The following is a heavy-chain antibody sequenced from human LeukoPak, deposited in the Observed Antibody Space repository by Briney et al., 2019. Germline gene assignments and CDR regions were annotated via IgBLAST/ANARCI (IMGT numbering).Heavy chain of an antibody. CDR1: GVTFSDHY. Sequence: RGSLRLSCRASGVTFSDHYMDWVRQAPGKGLEWVGRIRNKVNSHTTEYAASVKGRFTVSRDDSRNSLYLQMNSLKPEDTAVYYCATASAGLIEYWGQGTLVTVSS. CDR3: ATASAGLIEY. J-gene: IGHJ4*02. V-gene: IGHV3-72*01. CDR2: IRNKVNSHTT.